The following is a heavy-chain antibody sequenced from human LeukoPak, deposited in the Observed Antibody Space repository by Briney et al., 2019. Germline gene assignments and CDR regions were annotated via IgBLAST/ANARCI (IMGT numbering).Heavy chain of an antibody. Sequence: SETLSLTCIVSGDSIRSGFSWGWIRKSPGKGLEWMGSIYHSGNTHYNPSLKSRLSISVDTSNNQFSLKLSSVTAADTALYYCARGASNLVGFCAFDFWGQGTMVTVSS. V-gene: IGHV4-38-2*02. J-gene: IGHJ3*01. D-gene: IGHD4-11*01. CDR2: IYHSGNT. CDR1: GDSIRSGFS. CDR3: ARGASNLVGFCAFDF.